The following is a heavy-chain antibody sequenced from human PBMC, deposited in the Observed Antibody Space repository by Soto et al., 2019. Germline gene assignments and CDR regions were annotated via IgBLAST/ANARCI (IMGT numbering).Heavy chain of an antibody. CDR3: ARDRDIVATIDFDY. D-gene: IGHD5-12*01. CDR2: IVVGSGNT. J-gene: IGHJ4*02. V-gene: IGHV1-58*01. Sequence: SVKVSCKASGFTFTSSAVQWVRQARGQRLEWIGWIVVGSGNTNYAQKLQGRVTMTTDTSTSTAYMELRSLRSDDTAVYYCARDRDIVATIDFDYWGQGTLVTVSS. CDR1: GFTFTSSA.